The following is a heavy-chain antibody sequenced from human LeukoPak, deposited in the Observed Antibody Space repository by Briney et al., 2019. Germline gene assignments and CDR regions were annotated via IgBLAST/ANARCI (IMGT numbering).Heavy chain of an antibody. Sequence: ASVKVSCKASGYTFTSYDINWVRQASGQGLEWMGWMNPNSGNTGYAQKFQGRVTMTRNTSISTAYMELSSLISEDTAMYYCARRMAAGGTAIGYWGQGTLVTVSS. D-gene: IGHD6-13*01. CDR2: MNPNSGNT. V-gene: IGHV1-8*01. CDR3: ARRMAAGGTAIGY. J-gene: IGHJ4*02. CDR1: GYTFTSYD.